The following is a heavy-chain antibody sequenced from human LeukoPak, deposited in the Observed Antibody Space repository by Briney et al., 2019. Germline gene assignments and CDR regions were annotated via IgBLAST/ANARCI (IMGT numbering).Heavy chain of an antibody. CDR3: ARERTLFPGDSSGCFDY. CDR1: GYTFTSYY. D-gene: IGHD3-22*01. Sequence: ASVKVSCKASGYTFTSYYMHWVRQAPGQGLEWMGIINPSGGSTSYAQKFQGRVTMTRDMSTSTVYMELSSLRSEDTAVYYCARERTLFPGDSSGCFDYWGQGTLVTVSS. V-gene: IGHV1-46*01. CDR2: INPSGGST. J-gene: IGHJ4*02.